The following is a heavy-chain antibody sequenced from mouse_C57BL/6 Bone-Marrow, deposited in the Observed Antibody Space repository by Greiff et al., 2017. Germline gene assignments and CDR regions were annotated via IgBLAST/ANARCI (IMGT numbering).Heavy chain of an antibody. CDR3: ASQTGTFDY. J-gene: IGHJ2*01. CDR2: INPSTGGT. CDR1: GYSFTGYY. D-gene: IGHD4-1*01. Sequence: EVQLQQSGPELVKPGASVKISCKASGYSFTGYYMHWVKQSSETSLEWIGEINPSTGGTSYNQKFKGKATLTVDKSSITAYMQLKSLTSEDTAGYYSASQTGTFDYWGQGTTRTVSS. V-gene: IGHV1-43*01.